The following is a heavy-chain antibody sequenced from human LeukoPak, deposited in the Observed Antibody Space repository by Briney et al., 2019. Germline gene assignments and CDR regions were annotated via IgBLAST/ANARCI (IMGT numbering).Heavy chain of an antibody. CDR3: AKDRDYDFWSGYYWDN. J-gene: IGHJ4*02. CDR2: ISGSGGST. D-gene: IGHD3-3*01. CDR1: GFTFSSYA. V-gene: IGHV3-23*01. Sequence: GGSLRLSCAASGFTFSSYAMSWIRQAPGRGLEWVSSISGSGGSTYYADSVKGRFTISRDNSKDTLYLQMHSLRGEDTAVYFCAKDRDYDFWSGYYWDNWGQGTLVTVSS.